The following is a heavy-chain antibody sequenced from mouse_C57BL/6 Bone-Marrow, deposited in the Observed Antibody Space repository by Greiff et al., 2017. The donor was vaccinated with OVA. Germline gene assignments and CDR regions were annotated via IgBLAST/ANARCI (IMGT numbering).Heavy chain of an antibody. D-gene: IGHD1-1*01. CDR3: ARRDYGSPFAY. CDR1: GFTFSSYG. J-gene: IGHJ3*01. CDR2: ISSGGSYT. Sequence: EVKLMESGGDLVKPGGSLKLSCAASGFTFSSYGMSWVRQTPDERLEWVATISSGGSYTYYPDSVKGRFTISRDNAKNTLYLQMSSLKSEDTAMYYCARRDYGSPFAYWGQGTLVTVSA. V-gene: IGHV5-6*02.